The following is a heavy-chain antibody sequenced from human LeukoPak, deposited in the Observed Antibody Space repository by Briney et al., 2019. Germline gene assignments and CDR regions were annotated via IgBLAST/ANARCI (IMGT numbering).Heavy chain of an antibody. CDR1: GYTFTSYY. CDR2: INPSGGST. J-gene: IGHJ4*02. D-gene: IGHD1-26*01. Sequence: ASVKVSCKASGYTFTSYYMHWVRHAPGQGLEWMGIINPSGGSTSYAQKLQGRVTMTRDTSTSTVYMELSSLRSEDTAVYYWARDSGSYPDYWGQGTLVTVSS. CDR3: ARDSGSYPDY. V-gene: IGHV1-46*01.